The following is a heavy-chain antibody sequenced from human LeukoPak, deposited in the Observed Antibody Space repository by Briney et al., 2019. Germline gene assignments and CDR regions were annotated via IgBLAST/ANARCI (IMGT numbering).Heavy chain of an antibody. V-gene: IGHV4-61*02. CDR2: IYTSGST. Sequence: PSESLSLTCTVSGGSISSGSYYWSWIRQPAGKGLEWIGRIYTSGSTNYNPSLKSRVTISVDTSKNQFSLKLSSVTAADPAVYYWARDLFWGCLLPDHDVFDIWAQGTMVTVSS. CDR3: ARDLFWGCLLPDHDVFDI. D-gene: IGHD3-16*01. J-gene: IGHJ3*02. CDR1: GGSISSGSYY.